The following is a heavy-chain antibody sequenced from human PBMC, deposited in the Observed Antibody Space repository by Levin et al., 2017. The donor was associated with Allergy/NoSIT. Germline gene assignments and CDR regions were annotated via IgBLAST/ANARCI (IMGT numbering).Heavy chain of an antibody. V-gene: IGHV6-1*01. CDR2: TYYRSKWYY. CDR3: VRVQSSSPTSNFDY. CDR1: GDRVSSNSAA. J-gene: IGHJ4*02. Sequence: SQTLSLTCAISGDRVSSNSAAWNWIRQSPSRGLEWLGRTYYRSKWYYDYTLSVRSRMTIFPDTSKNQLSLQLNSVTPDDTAVYYCVRVQSSSPTSNFDYWGQGTLVTVSS. D-gene: IGHD6-6*01.